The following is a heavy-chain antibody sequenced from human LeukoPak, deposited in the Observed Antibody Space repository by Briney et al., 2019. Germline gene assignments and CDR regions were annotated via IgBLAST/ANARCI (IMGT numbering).Heavy chain of an antibody. D-gene: IGHD3-22*01. V-gene: IGHV3-21*01. CDR3: ARDTYRYYYDSSGYWEPVY. CDR1: GFTFSSYA. CDR2: ISSSSSYI. Sequence: GGSLRLSCAASGFTFSSYAMNWVRQAPGKGLEWVSSISSSSSYIYYADSVRGRFTISRDNAKNSLYLQMNSLRAEDTALYYCARDTYRYYYDSSGYWEPVYWGQGTLVTVSS. J-gene: IGHJ4*02.